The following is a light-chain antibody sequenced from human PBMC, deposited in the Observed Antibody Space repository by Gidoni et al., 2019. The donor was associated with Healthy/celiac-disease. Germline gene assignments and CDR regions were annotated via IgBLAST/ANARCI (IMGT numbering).Light chain of an antibody. J-gene: IGKJ2*01. CDR2: AAS. Sequence: DIQMTQSPSSLSASVGDRVTITCRASQSISSYLNWYQQKPGEAPKLLSYAASSLQSGVPSRFSGSGSGTDFTLTISSLQPEDFATYYCQQSYSTPLTFGQXTKLEIK. CDR1: QSISSY. V-gene: IGKV1-39*01. CDR3: QQSYSTPLT.